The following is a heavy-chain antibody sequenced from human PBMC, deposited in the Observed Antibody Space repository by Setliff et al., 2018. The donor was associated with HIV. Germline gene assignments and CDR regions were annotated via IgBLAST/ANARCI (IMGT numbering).Heavy chain of an antibody. CDR2: IYSSRWS. D-gene: IGHD2-2*02. Sequence: SLTCTVSGVSVRSGDHWSWIRQTPGKGLEWIGSIYSSRWSYYNPSLQSRLTLSIDRSRSQFSLNLRSVTAADTAVYYCGRHSLYGPAAISALDYWGQGALVTVSS. CDR3: GRHSLYGPAAISALDY. J-gene: IGHJ4*02. CDR1: GVSVRSGDH. V-gene: IGHV4-39*01.